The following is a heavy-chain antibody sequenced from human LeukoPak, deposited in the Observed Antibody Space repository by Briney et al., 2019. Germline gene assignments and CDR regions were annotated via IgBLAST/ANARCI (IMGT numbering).Heavy chain of an antibody. CDR2: ISVRGGRT. Sequence: PGASLRLSCAVSGLTLSNYGMRSVRQAPGEGMEWVACISVRGGRTNYADSVKGRFTISRDNPKNTLYLQMNSLSAEDTAVYFCAKRGVVIRVILVGFHKEAYYFDSWGQGALVTVSS. CDR3: AKRGVVIRVILVGFHKEAYYFDS. CDR1: GLTLSNYG. V-gene: IGHV3-23*01. D-gene: IGHD3-22*01. J-gene: IGHJ4*02.